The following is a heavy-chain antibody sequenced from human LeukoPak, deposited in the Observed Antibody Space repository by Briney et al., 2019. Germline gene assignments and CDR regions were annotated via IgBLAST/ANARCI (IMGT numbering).Heavy chain of an antibody. D-gene: IGHD1-26*01. V-gene: IGHV3-23*01. Sequence: GGSLRLSCAASGFTFSSYAMSWVRQAPGKGLEWVSAISGSGGSTYYADSVKGRFTISRDNSKNTLYLQMNSLRAEDTAVYYCAKEASGSYEPLSYWYFDLWGRGTLVTVSS. CDR1: GFTFSSYA. CDR3: AKEASGSYEPLSYWYFDL. CDR2: ISGSGGST. J-gene: IGHJ2*01.